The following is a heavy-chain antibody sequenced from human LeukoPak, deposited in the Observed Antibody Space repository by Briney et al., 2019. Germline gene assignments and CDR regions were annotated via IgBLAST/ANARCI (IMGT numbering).Heavy chain of an antibody. V-gene: IGHV4-34*01. CDR3: ARRWNYGRNYYIDV. J-gene: IGHJ6*03. CDR1: GGSFSHYY. Sequence: SETLSLTCAVYGGSFSHYYWSWIRQSPRMGLEWIAEINDSGTINYNPSLMSRVTISLDKSKNQFSLKLSSATAADSAVYYCARRWNYGRNYYIDVWGKGATVSVSS. D-gene: IGHD1-7*01. CDR2: INDSGTI.